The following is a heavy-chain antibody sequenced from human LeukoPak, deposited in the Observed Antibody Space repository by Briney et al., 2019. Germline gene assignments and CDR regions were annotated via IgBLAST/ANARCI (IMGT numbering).Heavy chain of an antibody. V-gene: IGHV4-59*01. CDR3: ARDREGGYYYYMDV. D-gene: IGHD3-10*01. Sequence: SETLSLTCTVSGVSISSYYWSWIRQPPGKGLEWIGYIYYSGSTNYNPSLKSRVTISVDTSKNQFSLKLSSVTAADTAVYYCARDREGGYYYYMDVWGKGTTVTVSS. CDR1: GVSISSYY. J-gene: IGHJ6*03. CDR2: IYYSGST.